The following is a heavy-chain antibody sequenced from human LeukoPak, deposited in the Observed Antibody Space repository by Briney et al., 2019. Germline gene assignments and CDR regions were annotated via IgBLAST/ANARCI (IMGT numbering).Heavy chain of an antibody. Sequence: SETLSLTCTVSGGSISRYYWSWIRQPPGKELEWIGYIYYNGDTDYNRSLKSRVTISIDTSKNQFSLKLNSVSAAVTAVYYCARFFYGSGEEDYFDSWGQGTLVTVSS. V-gene: IGHV4-59*01. J-gene: IGHJ4*02. D-gene: IGHD3-10*01. CDR2: IYYNGDT. CDR3: ARFFYGSGEEDYFDS. CDR1: GGSISRYY.